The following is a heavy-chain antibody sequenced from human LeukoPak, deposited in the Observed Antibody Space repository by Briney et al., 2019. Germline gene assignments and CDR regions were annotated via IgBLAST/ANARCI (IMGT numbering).Heavy chain of an antibody. J-gene: IGHJ6*02. Sequence: PGRSLRLSCAASGFTFSSYAMHWVRQAPGKGLEWVAVISYDGSNKYYADSMKGRFTISRDNSKNTLYLQMNSLRAEDTAVYYCARKEILYYYGMDVWGQGTTVTVSS. CDR2: ISYDGSNK. CDR1: GFTFSSYA. D-gene: IGHD5-24*01. CDR3: ARKEILYYYGMDV. V-gene: IGHV3-30*04.